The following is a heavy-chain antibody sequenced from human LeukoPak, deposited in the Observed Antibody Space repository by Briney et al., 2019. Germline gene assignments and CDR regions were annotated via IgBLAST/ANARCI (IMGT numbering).Heavy chain of an antibody. CDR1: GFTFSSYA. CDR3: AKDAPVNIVVVPAANS. Sequence: PGGSLRLSCAASGFTFSSYAMSWVRQAPGKGLEWVSAISGSGGSTYYADSVRGRFTISRDNSKNTLYLQMNSLRAEDPAVYYCAKDAPVNIVVVPAANSWGQGTLVTVSS. J-gene: IGHJ4*02. CDR2: ISGSGGST. D-gene: IGHD2-2*01. V-gene: IGHV3-23*01.